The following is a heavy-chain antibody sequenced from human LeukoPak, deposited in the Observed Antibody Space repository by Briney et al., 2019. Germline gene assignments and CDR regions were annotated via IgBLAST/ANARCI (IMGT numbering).Heavy chain of an antibody. V-gene: IGHV3-30-3*01. D-gene: IGHD2-21*02. CDR3: ARAYCGGDCYPSGADAFDI. CDR1: GFTFSSYA. Sequence: PGRSLRLSCAASGFTFSSYAMHWVRQAPGKGLEWGAVISYDGSNKYYADSVKGRFTISRDNSKNTLYLQMNSLRAEDTAVYYCARAYCGGDCYPSGADAFDIWGQGTMVTVSS. CDR2: ISYDGSNK. J-gene: IGHJ3*02.